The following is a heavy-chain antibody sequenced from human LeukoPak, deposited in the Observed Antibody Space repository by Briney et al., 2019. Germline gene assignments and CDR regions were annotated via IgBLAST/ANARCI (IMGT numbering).Heavy chain of an antibody. V-gene: IGHV3-15*01. CDR2: IRSKTDGGTT. D-gene: IGHD3-10*01. CDR3: TTARNMVRGVIPLDY. J-gene: IGHJ4*02. CDR1: GFTFSGFA. Sequence: PGGSLRLSCAASGFTFSGFAMSWVRQAPGKGLEWVGRIRSKTDGGTTDYAAPVKGRFTISRDDSKNTLYLQMNSLKTGDTAVYYCTTARNMVRGVIPLDYWGQGTLVTVSS.